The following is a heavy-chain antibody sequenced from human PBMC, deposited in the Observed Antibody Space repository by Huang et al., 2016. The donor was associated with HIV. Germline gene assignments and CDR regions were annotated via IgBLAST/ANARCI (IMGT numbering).Heavy chain of an antibody. CDR3: ARRFSSSSGYFDY. Sequence: VQLVQSGAEVKKPGESLKISCKGSGYSFSSYWIAWVRQMPGKALEWMGIIFPDDSDTTYSPSFGCQVTISADKSIGTAYLQWSSLKASDTAMYYCARRFSSSSGYFDYWGQGSLVTVSS. CDR2: IFPDDSDT. J-gene: IGHJ4*02. D-gene: IGHD6-6*01. CDR1: GYSFSSYW. V-gene: IGHV5-51*01.